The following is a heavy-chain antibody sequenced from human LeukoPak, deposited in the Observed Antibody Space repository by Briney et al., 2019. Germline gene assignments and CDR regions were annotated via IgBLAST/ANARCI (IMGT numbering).Heavy chain of an antibody. CDR1: GGSISSSSYY. J-gene: IGHJ4*02. CDR2: ISGSGGST. V-gene: IGHV3-23*01. Sequence: ETLSLTCTVSGGSISSSSYYWGWIRQPPGKGLEWVSAISGSGGSTYYADSVKGRFTISRDNSKNTLYLQMNSLRAEDTAVYYCAKRRAVPDPQRGLDYWGQGTLVTVSS. CDR3: AKRRAVPDPQRGLDY. D-gene: IGHD6-19*01.